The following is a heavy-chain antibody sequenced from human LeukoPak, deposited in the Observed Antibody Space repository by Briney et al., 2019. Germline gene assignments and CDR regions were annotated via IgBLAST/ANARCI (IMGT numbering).Heavy chain of an antibody. CDR2: ISGSGDST. CDR1: GFTFNNYT. J-gene: IGHJ6*02. V-gene: IGHV3-23*01. Sequence: GGSLRLSCVASGFTFNNYTMRWVRQAPGKGLEWVSAISGSGDSTYYADSVRGRFTISRDNSKNTLYLQMNSLRVEDTAVYYCTKDSAAAPPDVWGQGTTVTVSS. CDR3: TKDSAAAPPDV. D-gene: IGHD6-13*01.